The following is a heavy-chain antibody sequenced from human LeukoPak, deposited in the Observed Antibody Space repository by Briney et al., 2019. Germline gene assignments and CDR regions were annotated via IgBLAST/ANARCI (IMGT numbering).Heavy chain of an antibody. J-gene: IGHJ4*01. D-gene: IGHD3-3*01. CDR1: GYTFTRYD. V-gene: IGHV1-8*01. Sequence: ASVKVSCKASGYTFTRYDINGVRQATGQRLEWMGWMNPNSGNTGYAQKFQGRVTMTTDTSTSTAYMDLRSLRSDDTAVYYCARDGVSGHFDYWGRGTLVTVSS. CDR2: MNPNSGNT. CDR3: ARDGVSGHFDY.